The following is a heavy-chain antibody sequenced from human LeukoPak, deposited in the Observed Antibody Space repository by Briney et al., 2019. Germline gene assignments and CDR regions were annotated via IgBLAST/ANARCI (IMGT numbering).Heavy chain of an antibody. Sequence: PSETLSLTCTVSGGSISSGGYYWSWIRQHPGKGLEWIGYIYYSGSTYYNPSLKSRVTISVDTSKNQFSLKLSSATAADTAVYYCARKRSSSSGGPFDYWGQGTLVTVSS. CDR2: IYYSGST. V-gene: IGHV4-31*03. CDR3: ARKRSSSSGGPFDY. D-gene: IGHD6-6*01. CDR1: GGSISSGGYY. J-gene: IGHJ4*02.